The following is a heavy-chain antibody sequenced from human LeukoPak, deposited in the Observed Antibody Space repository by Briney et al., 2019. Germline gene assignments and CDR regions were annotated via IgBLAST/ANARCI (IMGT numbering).Heavy chain of an antibody. CDR1: GFTFDDYA. V-gene: IGHV3-9*01. J-gene: IGHJ4*02. Sequence: GRSLRLSCAGSGFTFDDYAMHWVRQAPGKGLELVSGSSWNSGSIGYADSVKGRFTISRDNAKNSLYLQMNSLRAEDTALYYCAKNGGGGNFDWLFILWGQGTLVTVSS. D-gene: IGHD3-9*01. CDR3: AKNGGGGNFDWLFIL. CDR2: SSWNSGSI.